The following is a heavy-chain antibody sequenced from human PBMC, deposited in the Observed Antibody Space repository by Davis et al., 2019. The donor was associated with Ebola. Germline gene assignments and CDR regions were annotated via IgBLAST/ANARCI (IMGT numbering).Heavy chain of an antibody. D-gene: IGHD6-19*01. J-gene: IGHJ2*01. CDR1: GGSISSSSYH. Sequence: MPSETLSLTCTVSGGSISSSSYHWGWIRQPPGKGLEWIGTIYYSVSTYYNPSLKSRLTISVDTSKNQFSLKLSSVTAADTAVYYCARRNSGWYFDLWGRGTLVTVSS. V-gene: IGHV4-39*01. CDR3: ARRNSGWYFDL. CDR2: IYYSVST.